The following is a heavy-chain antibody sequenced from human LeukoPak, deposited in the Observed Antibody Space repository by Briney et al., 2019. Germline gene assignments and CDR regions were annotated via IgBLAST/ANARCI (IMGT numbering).Heavy chain of an antibody. CDR1: GYTFTGYY. CDR2: INPNSGGT. CDR3: ASGEKRMVDYYYYGMDV. V-gene: IGHV1-2*02. J-gene: IGHJ6*02. D-gene: IGHD2-15*01. Sequence: ASVKVSCRASGYTFTGYYMHWVRQAPGQGLEWMGWINPNSGGTNYAQKFQGRVTMTRDTSISTAYMELSRLRSDDTAVYYRASGEKRMVDYYYYGMDVWGQGTTVTVSS.